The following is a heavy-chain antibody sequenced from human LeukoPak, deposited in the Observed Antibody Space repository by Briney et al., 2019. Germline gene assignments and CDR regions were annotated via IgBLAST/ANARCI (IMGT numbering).Heavy chain of an antibody. CDR2: ISSGSTI. J-gene: IGHJ4*02. D-gene: IGHD5-12*01. V-gene: IGHV3-11*04. Sequence: GGSLRLSCAASGFTFSDYYMSWIRQAPGKGLEWVSYISSGSTIYYADSVKGRFTISRDNAKNSLYLQMNSLRAEDTAVYYCASPYSGYDLVFDYWGQETLVTVSS. CDR3: ASPYSGYDLVFDY. CDR1: GFTFSDYY.